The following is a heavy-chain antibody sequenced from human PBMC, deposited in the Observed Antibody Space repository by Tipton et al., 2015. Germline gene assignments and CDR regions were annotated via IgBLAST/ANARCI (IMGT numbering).Heavy chain of an antibody. CDR2: IYYSGST. V-gene: IGHV4-39*01. CDR3: ARAISGWFRYYYYGMDV. Sequence: TLSLTCTVSGGSISSSSYYWGWIRQPPGKGLEWIGSIYYSGSTYYNPSLKSRVTISVDTSKNQFSLKLSSVTAADTAVYYCARAISGWFRYYYYGMDVWGQGTTVTVSS. J-gene: IGHJ6*02. CDR1: GGSISSSSYY. D-gene: IGHD6-19*01.